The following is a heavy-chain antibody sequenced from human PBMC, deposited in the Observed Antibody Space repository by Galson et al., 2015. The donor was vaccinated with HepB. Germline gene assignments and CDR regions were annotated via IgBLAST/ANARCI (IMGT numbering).Heavy chain of an antibody. V-gene: IGHV3-48*04. Sequence: LRLSCAASGFTFSSYSMNWVRQAPGKGLEWISHISSSSGSVYYADSVKGRFTVSRDNARNSLTLQMNSLRAEDTAVYYCARSGKGSGSLNWFDPWGQGTLVTVSS. J-gene: IGHJ5*02. CDR2: ISSSSGSV. CDR1: GFTFSSYS. CDR3: ARSGKGSGSLNWFDP. D-gene: IGHD3-10*01.